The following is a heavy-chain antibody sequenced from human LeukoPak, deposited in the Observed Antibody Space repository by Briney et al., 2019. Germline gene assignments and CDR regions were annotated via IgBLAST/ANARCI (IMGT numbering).Heavy chain of an antibody. CDR2: IRYDGRDK. CDR1: GFTFSSYG. V-gene: IGHV3-30*02. D-gene: IGHD3-3*01. Sequence: PGGSLRLSCAASGFTFSSYGMHWVRQAPGKGLEWVAFIRYDGRDKYYADSVKGRFTISRDNSKSTLYLQMNSLRAEDTAVYYCASSEWLLFYFDYWGQGTLVTVSS. CDR3: ASSEWLLFYFDY. J-gene: IGHJ4*02.